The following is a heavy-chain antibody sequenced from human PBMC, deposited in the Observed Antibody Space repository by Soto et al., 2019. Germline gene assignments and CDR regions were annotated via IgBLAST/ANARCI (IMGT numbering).Heavy chain of an antibody. CDR3: ARAIGWFGELLGGYYFDY. CDR1: GGSISSGGYS. D-gene: IGHD3-10*01. Sequence: QLQLQESGSGLVKPSQTLSLTCAVSGGSISSGGYSWRWIRQPPGKGLEWIGYICHSGSTYYNPSRESRVNIYVVRSKYQFSLKLSSVTAADTAVYYCARAIGWFGELLGGYYFDYWGQGTLVTVSS. J-gene: IGHJ4*02. CDR2: ICHSGST. V-gene: IGHV4-30-2*01.